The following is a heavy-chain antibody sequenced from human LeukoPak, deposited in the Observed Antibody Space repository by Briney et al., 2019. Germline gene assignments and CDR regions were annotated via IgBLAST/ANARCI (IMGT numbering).Heavy chain of an antibody. J-gene: IGHJ4*02. CDR1: GGTFSSYA. CDR2: INPSGGST. Sequence: ASVKVSCKASGGTFSSYAISWVRQAPGQGLEWMGIINPSGGSTSYAQKFQGRVTMTRDTSTSTVYMELSSLRSEDTAVYYCARDPGRELPFDYWGQGTLVTVSS. CDR3: ARDPGRELPFDY. D-gene: IGHD1-26*01. V-gene: IGHV1-46*01.